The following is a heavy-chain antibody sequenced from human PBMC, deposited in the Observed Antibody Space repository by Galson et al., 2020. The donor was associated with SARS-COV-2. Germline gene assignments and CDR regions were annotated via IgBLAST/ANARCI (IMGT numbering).Heavy chain of an antibody. Sequence: GGSLRLSCAASGFTFSSYGMHWVRQAPGKGLEWVAVISYDGSNKYYADSVKGRFTISRDNSKNTLYLQMNSLRAEDTAVYYCAKEKVRRIAAAGHFDYWGQGTLVTVSS. D-gene: IGHD6-13*01. CDR2: ISYDGSNK. V-gene: IGHV3-30*18. CDR3: AKEKVRRIAAAGHFDY. CDR1: GFTFSSYG. J-gene: IGHJ4*02.